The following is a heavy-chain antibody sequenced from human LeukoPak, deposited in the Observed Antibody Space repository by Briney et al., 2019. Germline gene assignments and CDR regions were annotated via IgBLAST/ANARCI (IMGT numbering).Heavy chain of an antibody. CDR2: ISDGGSNT. Sequence: GGSLRLSCAASGFTFSDHTFHWVRQAPGKGLDWVAIISDGGSNTYYSDSVKGRFTVSRDNSKNTLYLQMTGLRVEDTAVYYCAREVNYYLYMDVWGKGTTVTVS. CDR1: GFTFSDHT. D-gene: IGHD3-22*01. CDR3: AREVNYYLYMDV. J-gene: IGHJ6*03. V-gene: IGHV3-30*01.